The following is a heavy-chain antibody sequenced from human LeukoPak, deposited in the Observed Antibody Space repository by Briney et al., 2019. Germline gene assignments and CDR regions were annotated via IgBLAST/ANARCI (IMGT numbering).Heavy chain of an antibody. J-gene: IGHJ4*02. Sequence: GASVKVSCKASGGTFSNYAVSWVRQAPGQGLEWMGGFIPVFGPANYAQKFQGRVTITADESTSTAYMELNSLRSEDTAVYYCARAGEVYNSGSYLEYWGQGTLVTVSS. V-gene: IGHV1-69*13. CDR3: ARAGEVYNSGSYLEY. CDR2: FIPVFGPA. CDR1: GGTFSNYA. D-gene: IGHD6-19*01.